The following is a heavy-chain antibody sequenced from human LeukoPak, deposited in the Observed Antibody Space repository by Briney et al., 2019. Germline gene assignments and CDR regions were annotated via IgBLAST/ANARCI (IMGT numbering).Heavy chain of an antibody. Sequence: ASVKVSCKASGGTFSSYAIGWVRQAPGQGLEWMGRIIPILGIANYAQEFQGRVTITADKSTSTAYMELSSLRSEDTAVYYCARGGIAVAGTDYYYGMDVWGQGTTVTVSS. V-gene: IGHV1-69*04. CDR3: ARGGIAVAGTDYYYGMDV. D-gene: IGHD6-19*01. CDR2: IIPILGIA. J-gene: IGHJ6*02. CDR1: GGTFSSYA.